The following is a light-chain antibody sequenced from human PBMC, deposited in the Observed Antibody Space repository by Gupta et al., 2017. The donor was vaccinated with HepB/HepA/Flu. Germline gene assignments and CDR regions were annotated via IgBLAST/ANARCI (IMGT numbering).Light chain of an antibody. J-gene: IGKJ5*01. CDR3: QQCNNWPPIT. CDR1: QSVSSN. Sequence: EIVMTQSPATLSVSPGERATLSCRASQSVSSNLAWYQQKPCHSPRLLIYGASTRATGIPARFSGSGSGTEFTLTISSLQSEDFAVYYCQQCNNWPPITFGEGTRLEIK. V-gene: IGKV3-15*01. CDR2: GAS.